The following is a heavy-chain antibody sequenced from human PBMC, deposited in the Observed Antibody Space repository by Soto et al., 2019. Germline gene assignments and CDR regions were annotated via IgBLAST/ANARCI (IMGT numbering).Heavy chain of an antibody. V-gene: IGHV1-2*04. D-gene: IGHD2-8*01. CDR3: ARDARGDQALMDY. CDR2: INPNSGGT. CDR1: GYTFTGYY. Sequence: ASVKVSCKASGYTFTGYYMHWVRQAPGQGLEWMGWINPNSGGTNYAQKFQGWVTMTRDTSISTAYMELSRLRSDDTAVYYCARDARGDQALMDYRGQGSSVIVSS. J-gene: IGHJ4*02.